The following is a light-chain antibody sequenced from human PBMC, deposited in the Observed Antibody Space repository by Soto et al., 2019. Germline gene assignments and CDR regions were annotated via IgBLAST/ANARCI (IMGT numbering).Light chain of an antibody. V-gene: IGLV2-14*01. Sequence: QAAPTQPASVSGSPGQSITISCTGTSSDTGSHDYVSWYQHHPGKAPKLIIYEVTNRPSGVSDRFSGSKSGSTASLTISGLQAEDEADYHCTSYTSNTALVFGTGTKVTVL. CDR2: EVT. CDR1: SSDTGSHDY. CDR3: TSYTSNTALV. J-gene: IGLJ1*01.